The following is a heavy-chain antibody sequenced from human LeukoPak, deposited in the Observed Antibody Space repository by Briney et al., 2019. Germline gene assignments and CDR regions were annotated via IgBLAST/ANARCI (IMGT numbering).Heavy chain of an antibody. J-gene: IGHJ5*02. Sequence: GGSLRLSCAASGFTFSNHNMVWVRQPPGKGLEWISYISDSSITMYYADSVKGRFTISRDNAKNSLFLQMNSLRGEDTAVYYCTKDPNGDYVGAFDPWGQGTLVTVSS. CDR3: TKDPNGDYVGAFDP. V-gene: IGHV3-48*04. CDR2: ISDSSITM. D-gene: IGHD4-17*01. CDR1: GFTFSNHN.